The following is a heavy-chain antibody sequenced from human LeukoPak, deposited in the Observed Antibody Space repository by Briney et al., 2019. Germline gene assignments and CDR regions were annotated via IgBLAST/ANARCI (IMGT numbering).Heavy chain of an antibody. CDR1: GFTFSNYV. CDR3: VKVGGSVGWYWYP. V-gene: IGHV3-23*01. D-gene: IGHD6-19*01. Sequence: PGGSLRLSCTSSGFTFSNYVMGWGRQAAGKRLEWVSGISDSGDDTDDAEYVKGRFTVSRDNSKNTLFLQMNILRVEDTAVYYCVKVGGSVGWYWYPWGQGTLVTVSS. J-gene: IGHJ5*02. CDR2: ISDSGDDT.